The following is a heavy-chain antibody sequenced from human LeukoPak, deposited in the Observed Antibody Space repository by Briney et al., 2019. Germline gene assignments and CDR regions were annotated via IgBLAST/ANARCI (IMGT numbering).Heavy chain of an antibody. J-gene: IGHJ4*02. CDR2: ISYDGSNK. D-gene: IGHD6-19*01. V-gene: IGHV3-30*18. Sequence: GGSLRLSCAASGFTFSSYGMHWVRQAPGKGLEWVAVISYDGSNKYYADSVKGRFTISRDNSKNTLYLQMNSLRAEDTAVYYCAKDLGYSSGSAGYWGQGTLVTVSS. CDR1: GFTFSSYG. CDR3: AKDLGYSSGSAGY.